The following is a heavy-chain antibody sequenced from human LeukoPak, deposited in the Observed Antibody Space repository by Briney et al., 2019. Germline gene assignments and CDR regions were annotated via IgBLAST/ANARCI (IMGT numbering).Heavy chain of an antibody. CDR2: VDPDDGQR. D-gene: IGHD4-11*01. V-gene: IGHV1-24*01. J-gene: IGHJ5*02. CDR1: GYTLNDIS. CDR3: AAVSGHYTLLDA. Sequence: VSVKVSCKISGYTLNDISVHWVRQPPGKGLEWMGGVDPDDGQRDYAQRFQGRVTMTEDTSTNTAYMELSRLRSEDTAVYFCAAVSGHYTLLDAWGQGALVTVST.